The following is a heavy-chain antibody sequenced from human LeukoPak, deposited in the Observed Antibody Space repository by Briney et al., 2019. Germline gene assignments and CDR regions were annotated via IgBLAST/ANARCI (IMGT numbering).Heavy chain of an antibody. V-gene: IGHV4-39*07. CDR3: ARGGGDPGGGLTIFGVVLNWFDP. CDR1: GGSISSSSYY. D-gene: IGHD3-3*01. Sequence: SETLSLTCTVSGGSISSSSYYWVWIRQPPGKGLEWIASIYYSGGTYYNPSLRSRVTISVDTSKNQFSLKLSSVTAADTAVYYCARGGGDPGGGLTIFGVVLNWFDPWGQGTLVTVSS. J-gene: IGHJ5*02. CDR2: IYYSGGT.